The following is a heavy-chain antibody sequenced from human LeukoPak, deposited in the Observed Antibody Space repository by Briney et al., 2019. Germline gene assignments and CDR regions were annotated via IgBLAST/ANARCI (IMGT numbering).Heavy chain of an antibody. Sequence: SETLSLTCAVSGGSISSGGYSWSWIRQPPGKGLEWIGYIYHSGSTYYNPSLKSRVTISVDRSKNQFSLKLSSVTAADTAVYYCARDSFYCSGNWFDPWGQGTLVTVSS. CDR2: IYHSGST. J-gene: IGHJ5*02. V-gene: IGHV4-30-2*01. D-gene: IGHD3-10*01. CDR3: ARDSFYCSGNWFDP. CDR1: GGSISSGGYS.